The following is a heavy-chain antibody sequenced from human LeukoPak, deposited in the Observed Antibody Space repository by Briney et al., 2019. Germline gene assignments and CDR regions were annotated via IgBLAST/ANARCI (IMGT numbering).Heavy chain of an antibody. CDR2: IYYSGST. CDR3: AREKYYDSSGTI. Sequence: SETLSLTCNVSGGSISSYYWSWIRQPPGKGLEWIGYIYYSGSTNYNPSLKSRVTISVDTSKNQFSLKLSSVTAADTAVYYCAREKYYDSSGTIWGQGTLVTVSS. J-gene: IGHJ4*02. V-gene: IGHV4-59*01. D-gene: IGHD3-22*01. CDR1: GGSISSYY.